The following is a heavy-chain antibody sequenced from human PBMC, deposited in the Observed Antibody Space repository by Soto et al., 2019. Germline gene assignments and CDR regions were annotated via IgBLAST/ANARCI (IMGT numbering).Heavy chain of an antibody. J-gene: IGHJ4*02. Sequence: QLQLQESGPGLVKPSETLSLTCTVSGGSISSSSYYWGWIRQPPGKGLEWIGSIYYSGSTYYNPSLKSRVTISVDTSKNQFSLKLSSVTAADTAVYYCASPDSSGYYYDELGARSDYWGQGTLVTVSS. CDR1: GGSISSSSYY. CDR3: ASPDSSGYYYDELGARSDY. CDR2: IYYSGST. D-gene: IGHD3-22*01. V-gene: IGHV4-39*01.